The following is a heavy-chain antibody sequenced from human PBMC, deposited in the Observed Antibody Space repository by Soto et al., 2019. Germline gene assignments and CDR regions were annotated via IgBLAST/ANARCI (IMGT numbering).Heavy chain of an antibody. CDR3: ARGFLLYCSSTSCYGDYYYYGMDV. CDR1: GYTFTSYG. V-gene: IGHV1-18*01. D-gene: IGHD2-2*01. J-gene: IGHJ6*02. CDR2: ISAYNGNT. Sequence: ASVKVSCKAPGYTFTSYGISWVRQAPGQGLEWMGWISAYNGNTNYAQKLQGRVTMTTDTSTSTAYMELGSLRSDDTAVYYCARGFLLYCSSTSCYGDYYYYGMDVWGQGTTVTVSS.